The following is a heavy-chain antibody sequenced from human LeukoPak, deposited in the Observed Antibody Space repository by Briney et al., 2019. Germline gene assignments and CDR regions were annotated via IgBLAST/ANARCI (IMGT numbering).Heavy chain of an antibody. J-gene: IGHJ4*02. D-gene: IGHD6-19*01. CDR2: INHSGST. Sequence: PSETLSLTCAVYGGSFSGYYWSWIRQPPGKGLEWIGEINHSGSTNYNPSLKSRVTISVDTSKNQFSPKLSSVTAADTAVYYCARASSIAVAGPDYWGQGTLVTVSS. CDR1: GGSFSGYY. CDR3: ARASSIAVAGPDY. V-gene: IGHV4-34*01.